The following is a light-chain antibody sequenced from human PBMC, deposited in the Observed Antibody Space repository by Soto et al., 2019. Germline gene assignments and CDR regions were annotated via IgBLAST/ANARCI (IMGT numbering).Light chain of an antibody. V-gene: IGKV3-20*01. CDR1: QTVNNNY. J-gene: IGKJ1*01. CDR2: RAS. CDR3: QQHAGSPWT. Sequence: EILLTQSPGTLSLSPGARATLSCRASQTVNNNYLVWYQHKPGRAPRLLIFRASIRAAGIPDRFSGSGSGTDFTLTSSRLEPEDFAVYYCQQHAGSPWTLGQGTKVDIK.